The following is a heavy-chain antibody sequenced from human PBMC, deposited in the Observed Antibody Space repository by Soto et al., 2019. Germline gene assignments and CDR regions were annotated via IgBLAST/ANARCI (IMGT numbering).Heavy chain of an antibody. CDR1: GGYLSSYY. Sequence: SETLSLTCTVAGGYLSSYYWSWIRQPPGKGLEWIGYIYYSGSTNYNPSLKSRVTISVDTSKNQFSLKLSSVTAADTAVYYCARHLNWFDPWGQGTLVTVSS. CDR2: IYYSGST. V-gene: IGHV4-59*08. J-gene: IGHJ5*02. CDR3: ARHLNWFDP.